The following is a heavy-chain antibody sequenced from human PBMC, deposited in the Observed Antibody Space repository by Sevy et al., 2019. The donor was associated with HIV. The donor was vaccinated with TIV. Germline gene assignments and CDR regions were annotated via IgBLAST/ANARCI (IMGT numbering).Heavy chain of an antibody. Sequence: ASVKLSCKASGYTFTGYYMHWVRQAPGQGLEWMGWINPNSGGTNYAQKFQGRVTMTRDTSISTAYMELSRLRSDDTAVYYCAREYFDYYYGMDVWGQGTTVTVSS. V-gene: IGHV1-2*02. D-gene: IGHD2-8*01. J-gene: IGHJ6*02. CDR3: AREYFDYYYGMDV. CDR2: INPNSGGT. CDR1: GYTFTGYY.